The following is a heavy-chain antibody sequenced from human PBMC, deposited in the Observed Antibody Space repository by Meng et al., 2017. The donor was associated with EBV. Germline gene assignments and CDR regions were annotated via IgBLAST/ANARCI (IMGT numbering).Heavy chain of an antibody. CDR1: GFTTSSNY. Sequence: EVVAVEVGGGWNPRGCCLRLSDAACGFTTSSNYMRVVRQAAREVIECVSVNYSGGSTYYAETVKGRFTITRDKSMNTHYLHMNSLRADDTAVYYCAKHRLGPLDYWGQGTLVTVSS. V-gene: IGHV3-53*01. CDR3: AKHRLGPLDY. CDR2: NYSGGST. J-gene: IGHJ4*02. D-gene: IGHD5-12*01.